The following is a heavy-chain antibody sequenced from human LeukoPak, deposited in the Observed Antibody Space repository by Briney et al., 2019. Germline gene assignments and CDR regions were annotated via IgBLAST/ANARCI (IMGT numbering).Heavy chain of an antibody. D-gene: IGHD6-19*01. CDR2: IYYTGGS. CDR1: GGSIGSNY. J-gene: IGHJ4*02. V-gene: IGHV4-59*08. Sequence: PSETLSLTCTVSGGSIGSNYWTWIRQPPGKGLECIGYIYYTGGSNYNPSLKSRVTISIDTSKNQFSLKLSSVTAADTAVYFCAKYGGSGSVIDSWGQGTLVTVSS. CDR3: AKYGGSGSVIDS.